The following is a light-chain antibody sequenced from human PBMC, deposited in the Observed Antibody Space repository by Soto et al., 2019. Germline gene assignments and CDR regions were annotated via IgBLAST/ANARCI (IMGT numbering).Light chain of an antibody. CDR1: QSVSNN. Sequence: EIVMTQSPATLSVSPGERATLSCRASQSVSNNLAWYQQKPGQAPRLLIYGASAMATGIPARFSGSGSGTDFTLTSISLKSEDFAVYYCQQYNNWLPYTFGQRIEMEIK. V-gene: IGKV3-15*01. CDR2: GAS. J-gene: IGKJ2*01. CDR3: QQYNNWLPYT.